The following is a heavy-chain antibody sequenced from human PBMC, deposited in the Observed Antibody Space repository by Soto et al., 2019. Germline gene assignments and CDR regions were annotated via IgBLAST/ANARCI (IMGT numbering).Heavy chain of an antibody. J-gene: IGHJ4*02. CDR2: IVVGSGNT. CDR3: AAIYDILTRYYNSTDY. V-gene: IGHV1-58*01. Sequence: SVKVSCKASGFTFTSSAVQWVRQARGQRLEWIGWIVVGSGNTNYAQKYQERVTITRDMSTSTAYMELSSLRSEDTAVYYCAAIYDILTRYYNSTDYWGQGTLVTVSS. CDR1: GFTFTSSA. D-gene: IGHD3-9*01.